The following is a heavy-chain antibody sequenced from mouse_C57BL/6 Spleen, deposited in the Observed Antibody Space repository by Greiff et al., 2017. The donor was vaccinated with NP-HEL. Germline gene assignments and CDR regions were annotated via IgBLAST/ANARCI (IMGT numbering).Heavy chain of an antibody. CDR2: INPNNGGT. Sequence: EVQLQQSGPELVKPGASVKISCKASGYTFTDYYMNWVKQSHGKSLEWIGDINPNNGGTSYNQKLKGKATLTVDKSSSTAYMELRSLTSEDSAVYYCARLSATVVDYYAMDYWGQGTSVTVSS. V-gene: IGHV1-26*01. J-gene: IGHJ4*01. D-gene: IGHD1-1*01. CDR1: GYTFTDYY. CDR3: ARLSATVVDYYAMDY.